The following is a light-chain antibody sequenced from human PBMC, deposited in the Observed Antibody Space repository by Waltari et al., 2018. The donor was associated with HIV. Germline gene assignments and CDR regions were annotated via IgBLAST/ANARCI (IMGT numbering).Light chain of an antibody. CDR1: ASAIYQA. CDR2: EVT. Sequence: QSALAQPASVSGSPGQTISIPCTGVASAIYQAVSWYQHRPGKAPKVIIYEVTNRPSGVSHRFSGSRSGNTASLTISGLQSEDEADYFCTSYLSSATPEFGGGARLTVL. V-gene: IGLV2-14*01. CDR3: TSYLSSATPE. J-gene: IGLJ3*02.